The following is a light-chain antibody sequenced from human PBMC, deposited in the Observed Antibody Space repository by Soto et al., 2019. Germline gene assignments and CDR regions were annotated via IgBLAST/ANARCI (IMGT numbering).Light chain of an antibody. CDR2: KAS. CDR1: QSISSW. CDR3: QQYNSFSYT. V-gene: IGKV1-5*03. Sequence: DIQMTQSPSTLSASVGDRVTITCRASQSISSWLDWYQQKPGKDPKLLIYKASSLDSGVPSRFSGRGSGTEFTLTISSLQPDDFATYYCQQYNSFSYTFGQGTKLEIK. J-gene: IGKJ2*01.